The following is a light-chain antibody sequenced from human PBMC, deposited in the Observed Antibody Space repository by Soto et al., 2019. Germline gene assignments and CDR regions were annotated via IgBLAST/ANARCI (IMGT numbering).Light chain of an antibody. CDR1: ESVGSQ. CDR2: GAS. V-gene: IGKV3-15*01. J-gene: IGKJ1*01. Sequence: DTVMTQSPATLSVSPGEKDTLSCRASESVGSQLAWYQQKPGQAPRLLIYGASTRATGIPARFSGSGSGTEFTLTISSLQSEDVALYYCQQYDNWPPWTFGQGTKVEI. CDR3: QQYDNWPPWT.